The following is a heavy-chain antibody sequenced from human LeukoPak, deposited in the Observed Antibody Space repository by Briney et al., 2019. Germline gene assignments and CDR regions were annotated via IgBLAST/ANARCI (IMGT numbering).Heavy chain of an antibody. CDR3: AAATPHSYYDYVWGSYRLDY. CDR1: GYTFTSYG. J-gene: IGHJ4*02. Sequence: ALVKVSCKASGYTFTSYGISWVRQAPGQGLEWMGWISAYNGNTNYAQKLQGRVTMTTDTSTSTAYMELRSLRSDDTAVYYCAAATPHSYYDYVWGSYRLDYWGQGTLVTVSS. D-gene: IGHD3-16*02. CDR2: ISAYNGNT. V-gene: IGHV1-18*01.